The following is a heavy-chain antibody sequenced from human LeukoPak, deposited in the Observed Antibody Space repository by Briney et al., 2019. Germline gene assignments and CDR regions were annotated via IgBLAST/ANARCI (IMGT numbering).Heavy chain of an antibody. Sequence: GESMKISCKGSGYSFTSYWIGWVRQMPGKGLEWMGIIYPGDSDTRYSPSFQGQVTISADKSISTAYLQWSSLKASNTAMYYCARQSCSGGSCYSNAFDIWGQGTMVTVSS. D-gene: IGHD2-15*01. V-gene: IGHV5-51*01. J-gene: IGHJ3*02. CDR3: ARQSCSGGSCYSNAFDI. CDR1: GYSFTSYW. CDR2: IYPGDSDT.